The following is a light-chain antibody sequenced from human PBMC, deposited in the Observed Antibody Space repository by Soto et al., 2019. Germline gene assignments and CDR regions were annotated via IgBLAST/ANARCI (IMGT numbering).Light chain of an antibody. CDR3: LQYNNWPPYT. CDR1: QSVSSN. Sequence: MVMTQSPATLSVSPGERATLSCRASQSVSSNLAWYQQTPGQAPRLLISGASTRATGVPARFSGRWSGTEFTLTISSLHSEDFAVYYCLQYNNWPPYTFGQGTKLEIK. V-gene: IGKV3-15*01. CDR2: GAS. J-gene: IGKJ2*01.